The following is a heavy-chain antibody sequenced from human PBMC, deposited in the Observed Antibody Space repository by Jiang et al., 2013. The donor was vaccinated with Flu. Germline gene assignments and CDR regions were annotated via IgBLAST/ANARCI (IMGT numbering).Heavy chain of an antibody. V-gene: IGHV1-2*02. Sequence: GAEVKKPGASVKVSCKTSGYTFTDYFMFWVRQAPGQGLEWMGWINTKGDTHYSQKFQGRVTMTRDTSISTGYMELSRLRSDDTAVYYCARGGTYYYNRNLDVWGQGTTVTVSS. CDR3: ARGGTYYYNRNLDV. D-gene: IGHD3-22*01. J-gene: IGHJ6*02. CDR1: GYTFTDYF. CDR2: INTKGDT.